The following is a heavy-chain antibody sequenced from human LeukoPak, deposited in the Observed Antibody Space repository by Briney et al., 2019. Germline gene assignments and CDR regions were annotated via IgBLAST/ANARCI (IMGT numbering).Heavy chain of an antibody. Sequence: GGSLRLSCAASGFTVSSNYMSWVRRAPGKGLEWVSVIYSGGSTYYADSVKGRFTISRDNSKNTLYLQMNSLRAEDTAVYYCARDRQRAGLDYWGQGTLVTVSS. J-gene: IGHJ4*02. CDR1: GFTVSSNY. D-gene: IGHD6-19*01. CDR3: ARDRQRAGLDY. V-gene: IGHV3-53*01. CDR2: IYSGGST.